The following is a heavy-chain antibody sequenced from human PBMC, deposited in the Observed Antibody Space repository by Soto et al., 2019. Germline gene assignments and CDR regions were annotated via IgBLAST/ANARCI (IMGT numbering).Heavy chain of an antibody. CDR3: ARSWAGGPYFDY. V-gene: IGHV1-46*03. CDR1: GYTFTSYY. D-gene: IGHD2-15*01. CDR2: INPSGGST. J-gene: IGHJ4*02. Sequence: QVQLVQSGAEVKKPGASVKVSCKASGYTFTSYYMHWMRQAPGQGLEWMGIINPSGGSTSYAQKFHGRVTMTRDTSTSTVYMELSSLRSEDTAVYYCARSWAGGPYFDYWGQGTLVTVSS.